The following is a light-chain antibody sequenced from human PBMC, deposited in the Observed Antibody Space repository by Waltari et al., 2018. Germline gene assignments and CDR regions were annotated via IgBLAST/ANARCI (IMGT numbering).Light chain of an antibody. J-gene: IGLJ2*01. Sequence: SYELTQPSSVSVSPGQTARITCSGDVLAKRYTRWFQQKPGQAPVLVIYKDSDRPSGIPERFSGSSSGTTVTLTISGAQVEDEADYYCYSVDDNKRVFGGGTKLTVL. CDR1: VLAKRY. CDR3: YSVDDNKRV. CDR2: KDS. V-gene: IGLV3-27*01.